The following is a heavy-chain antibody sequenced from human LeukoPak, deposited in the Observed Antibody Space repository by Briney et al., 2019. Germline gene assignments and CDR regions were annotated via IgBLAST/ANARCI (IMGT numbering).Heavy chain of an antibody. CDR3: AKGSSGWFQDAFDI. J-gene: IGHJ3*02. Sequence: GGSLRLSCAASGFTFSSYEMNWVRQAPGKGLEWVSYISSSGSTIYYADSVKGRFTISRDNAKNSLYLQMNRLRAEDTAVYYCAKGSSGWFQDAFDIWGQGTMVTVSS. V-gene: IGHV3-48*03. CDR1: GFTFSSYE. CDR2: ISSSGSTI. D-gene: IGHD6-19*01.